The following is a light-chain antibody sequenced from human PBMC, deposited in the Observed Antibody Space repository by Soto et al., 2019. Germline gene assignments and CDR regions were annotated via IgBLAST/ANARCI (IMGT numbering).Light chain of an antibody. CDR2: EVN. J-gene: IGLJ1*01. CDR1: STDVGGYNY. CDR3: GSYTRTDTTFV. V-gene: IGLV2-14*01. Sequence: QSVLAQPSSVSGSPGQSITISCTGTSTDVGGYNYVSWYQHHPGKGPKLIIYEVNNRPSGVSDRFSGSKSGNKASLTISNLEAEDESDYYCGSYTRTDTTFVVGNGTKVTVL.